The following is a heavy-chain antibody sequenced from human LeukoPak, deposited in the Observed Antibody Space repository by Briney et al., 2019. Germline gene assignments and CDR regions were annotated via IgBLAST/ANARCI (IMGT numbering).Heavy chain of an antibody. Sequence: ASVKVSCKASGYTFTSYYMHWVRQAPGQGLEWMGIINPSGGSTGYAQKFQGRVTMTRDTSTSTVYMELSSLRSEDTAVYYCAVRTSYHSTVTTVYYFDYWGQGTLVTVSS. CDR1: GYTFTSYY. D-gene: IGHD4-17*01. CDR2: INPSGGST. J-gene: IGHJ4*02. CDR3: AVRTSYHSTVTTVYYFDY. V-gene: IGHV1-46*01.